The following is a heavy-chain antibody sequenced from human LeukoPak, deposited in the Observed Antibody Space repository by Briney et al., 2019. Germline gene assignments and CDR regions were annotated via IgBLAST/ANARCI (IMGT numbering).Heavy chain of an antibody. CDR2: MYYRGNT. V-gene: IGHV4-59*01. CDR3: ATGVHGIAAAGDYYFDY. J-gene: IGHJ4*02. Sequence: PSETLSLTCTVSGGSISSYYWSWIRQPPGKGLEWIGYMYYRGNTNYNPSLKSRVTISVDTSKNQFSLKLSSVTAADTAVYYCATGVHGIAAAGDYYFDYWGQGTLVTASS. CDR1: GGSISSYY. D-gene: IGHD6-13*01.